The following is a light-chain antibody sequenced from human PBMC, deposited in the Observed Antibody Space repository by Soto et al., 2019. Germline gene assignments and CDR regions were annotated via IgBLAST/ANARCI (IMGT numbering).Light chain of an antibody. CDR2: DAS. V-gene: IGKV3-11*01. J-gene: IGKJ4*01. CDR3: QQRSNWPLT. Sequence: EIVLTQSPATLSLSPGERATLSCRASQSVSSYLGWYQQKPGQAPRLLIYDASNRATGIPARFSCSGSGTDFSLTISSLAPEDFAVYYCQQRSNWPLTFGGGTKVEIK. CDR1: QSVSSY.